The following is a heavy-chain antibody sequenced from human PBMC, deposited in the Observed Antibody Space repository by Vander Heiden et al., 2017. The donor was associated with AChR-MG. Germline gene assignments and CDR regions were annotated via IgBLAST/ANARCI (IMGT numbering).Heavy chain of an antibody. J-gene: IGHJ1*01. D-gene: IGHD6-19*01. CDR3: ARSVPGVAGDGYFQH. V-gene: IGHV3-7*01. CDR1: GFHFSNYW. CDR2: IQPDGSGK. Sequence: EVQLVESGGGLVQPGGSLRLSCAASGFHFSNYWMSWVRQAPGKGLEWVANIQPDGSGKSYVDYVEGRFTVSRDNAKDSLYLQINSLTAEDTAVYYCARSVPGVAGDGYFQHWGQGALLTVSS.